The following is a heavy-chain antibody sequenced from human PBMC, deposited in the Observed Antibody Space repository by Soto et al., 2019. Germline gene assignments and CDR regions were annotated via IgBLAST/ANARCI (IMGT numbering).Heavy chain of an antibody. D-gene: IGHD3-16*01. Sequence: EVQLVESGGGLVLPGGSLRLSCAASGFTFSRYWMYWVRQAPGKGLVWVSRISSYGSDTHYADSVKGRFTISRDNAKNTLYLQMNSLRADVTAVYYCASNYAYAEGYYWYGIDVWGQGTTVTVSS. V-gene: IGHV3-74*01. CDR1: GFTFSRYW. J-gene: IGHJ6*02. CDR3: ASNYAYAEGYYWYGIDV. CDR2: ISSYGSDT.